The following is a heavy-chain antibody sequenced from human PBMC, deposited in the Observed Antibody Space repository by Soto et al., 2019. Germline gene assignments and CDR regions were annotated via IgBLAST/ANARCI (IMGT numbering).Heavy chain of an antibody. CDR2: IWYDGSNK. CDR1: GFTFSSYG. J-gene: IGHJ5*02. D-gene: IGHD5-12*01. CDR3: ARDGGCRDGYTVGCNWFDP. Sequence: GGSLRLSCAASGFTFSSYGMHWVRQAPGKGLEWVAVIWYDGSNKYYADSVKGRFTISRDSSKNTLYLQMNSLRAEDTAVYYCARDGGCRDGYTVGCNWFDPWGQGTLVTAPQ. V-gene: IGHV3-33*01.